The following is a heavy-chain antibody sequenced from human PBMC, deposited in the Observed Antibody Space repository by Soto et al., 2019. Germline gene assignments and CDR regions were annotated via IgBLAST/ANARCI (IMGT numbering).Heavy chain of an antibody. V-gene: IGHV3-30-3*01. CDR1: GFTFRTYG. J-gene: IGHJ3*02. D-gene: IGHD2-8*02. CDR2: ISYDGSNK. Sequence: PGGSLRLSCAASGFTFRTYGMSWVRQAPGKGLEWVAVISYDGSNKYYADSVKGRFTISRDNSKNTLYLQMNSLRAEDTAVYYCARAGGVNAFDIWGQGTMVTVSS. CDR3: ARAGGVNAFDI.